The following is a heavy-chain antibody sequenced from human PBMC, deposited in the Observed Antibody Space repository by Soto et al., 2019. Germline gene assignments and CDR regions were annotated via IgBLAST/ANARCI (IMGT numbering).Heavy chain of an antibody. CDR1: AISRSEYS. J-gene: IGHJ6*02. CDR2: ISGDTATT. D-gene: IGHD6-19*01. Sequence: WGSLRLSCCPAAISRSEYSMTWVRPAPRKGLQWVSPISGDTATTHYADSVKGRFTISIDNSRDTLYLQMNSLRVEDTAIYYCAKPLQQWLLQGSGVDVWGQGTTVTVSS. CDR3: AKPLQQWLLQGSGVDV. V-gene: IGHV3-23*01.